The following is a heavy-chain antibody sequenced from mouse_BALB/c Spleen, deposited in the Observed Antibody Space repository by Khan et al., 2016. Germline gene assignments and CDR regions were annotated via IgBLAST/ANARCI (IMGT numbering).Heavy chain of an antibody. D-gene: IGHD1-2*01. CDR3: ARTLLRRYYFDY. CDR1: DYSITSDYA. Sequence: EVQLQESGPGLVKPSQSLSLTCTVTDYSITSDYAWNWIRQFPGNKLEWMGYISYSGSTSYNPSLKSRISITRDTSKNQFFLQLNSVTTEDTAPHYCARTLLRRYYFDYWGQGTSRTVSS. V-gene: IGHV3-2*02. J-gene: IGHJ2*03. CDR2: ISYSGST.